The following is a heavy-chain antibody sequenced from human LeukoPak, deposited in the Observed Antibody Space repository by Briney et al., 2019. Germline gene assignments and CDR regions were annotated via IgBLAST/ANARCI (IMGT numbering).Heavy chain of an antibody. CDR2: ISGRGDST. D-gene: IGHD3-22*01. CDR1: GFTFSSYA. V-gene: IGHV3-23*01. Sequence: PGGSLRLSCAASGFTFSSYAMSWVRQAPGKGLEWVSSISGRGDSTYYADFVKGRFAISRDNSKNTLFLQMNSLRAEDTAVYYCAKPEGTVVGPLDYWGQGALVTVSS. CDR3: AKPEGTVVGPLDY. J-gene: IGHJ4*02.